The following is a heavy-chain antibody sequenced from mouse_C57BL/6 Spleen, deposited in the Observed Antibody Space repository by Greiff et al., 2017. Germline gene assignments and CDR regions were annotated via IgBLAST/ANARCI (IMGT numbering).Heavy chain of an antibody. J-gene: IGHJ1*03. CDR3: AREERVYYGSSYCYWYFEV. Sequence: VQLQQSGAELARPGASVKLSCKASGYTFTSYGISWVKQRTGQGLEWIGEIYPRSGSTYYNEKFTGKAKLTADKSYSTAYMALRSLTSEDSAVYFCAREERVYYGSSYCYWYFEVWGTGTTVTVSS. CDR1: GYTFTSYG. V-gene: IGHV1-81*01. D-gene: IGHD1-1*01. CDR2: IYPRSGST.